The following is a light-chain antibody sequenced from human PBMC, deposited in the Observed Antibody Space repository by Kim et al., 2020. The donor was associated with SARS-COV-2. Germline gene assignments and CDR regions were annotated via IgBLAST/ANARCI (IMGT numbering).Light chain of an antibody. Sequence: SAYVGDRVTITCRASQSISSWLAWYQQKPGKAPKLLIYDASSLESGVPSRFSGSGSGTEFTLTISSLQPDDFATYYCQQYNSYPYTFGQGTKLEI. V-gene: IGKV1-5*01. J-gene: IGKJ2*01. CDR3: QQYNSYPYT. CDR1: QSISSW. CDR2: DAS.